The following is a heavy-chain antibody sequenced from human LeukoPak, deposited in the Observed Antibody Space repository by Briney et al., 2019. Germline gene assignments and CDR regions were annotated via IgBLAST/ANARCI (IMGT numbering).Heavy chain of an antibody. Sequence: PGGSLRLSCAASGFTFSSFVMHWVPQAPGKGLEWVAVISYDGSNKYYADSVKGRFTISRDISKNTLYLQMNSLRAEDTAVYYCAKVGGYSYGSPFDYWGQGTLVTVSS. CDR3: AKVGGYSYGSPFDY. CDR1: GFTFSSFV. CDR2: ISYDGSNK. J-gene: IGHJ4*02. D-gene: IGHD5-18*01. V-gene: IGHV3-30*18.